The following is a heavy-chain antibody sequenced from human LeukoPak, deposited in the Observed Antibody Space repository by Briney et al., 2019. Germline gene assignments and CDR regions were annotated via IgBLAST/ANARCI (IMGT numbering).Heavy chain of an antibody. CDR1: GGTFSSYA. CDR3: ARSSEPYDFWSGYLGYGMDV. V-gene: IGHV1-69*04. D-gene: IGHD3-3*01. Sequence: WASVKVSCEASGGTFSSYAISWVRQAPGQGLEWMGRIIPILGIANYAQKFQGRVTITADKSTSTAYMELSSLRSEDTAVYYCARSSEPYDFWSGYLGYGMDVWGQGTTVTVSS. J-gene: IGHJ6*02. CDR2: IIPILGIA.